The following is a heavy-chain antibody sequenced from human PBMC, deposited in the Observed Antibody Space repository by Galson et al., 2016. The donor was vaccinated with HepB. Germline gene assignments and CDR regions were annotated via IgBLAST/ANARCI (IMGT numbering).Heavy chain of an antibody. J-gene: IGHJ6*02. Sequence: SVKVSCKAPAYTFTNYYIHWVRQAPGQGLEWMGLINPRGDTTTYAQNFQGRVTMTRDTSPSSVHMELSSLRSEDTAVYYCAREPHGRTGYSYYYYGMDVWGQGTTVTVSS. D-gene: IGHD2-15*01. CDR1: AYTFTNYY. CDR3: AREPHGRTGYSYYYYGMDV. V-gene: IGHV1-46*01. CDR2: INPRGDTT.